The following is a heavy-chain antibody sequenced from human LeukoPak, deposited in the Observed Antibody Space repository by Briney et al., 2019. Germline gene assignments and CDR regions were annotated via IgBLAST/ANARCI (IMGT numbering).Heavy chain of an antibody. CDR2: IYSGGST. CDR1: GFTVSSNY. Sequence: PGGSLRLSCAASGFTVSSNYMSWVRQAPGKGLEWVSVIYSGGSTYYADSVKGRFTISRDNFKNTLYLQKNSLRTEDTAVYYCARGKGTTLGYWGQGTLVTVSS. J-gene: IGHJ4*02. D-gene: IGHD1-7*01. CDR3: ARGKGTTLGY. V-gene: IGHV3-53*01.